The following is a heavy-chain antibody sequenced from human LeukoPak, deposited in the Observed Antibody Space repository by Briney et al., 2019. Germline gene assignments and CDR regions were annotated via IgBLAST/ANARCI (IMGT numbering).Heavy chain of an antibody. D-gene: IGHD4-17*01. J-gene: IGHJ4*02. CDR1: GVTFSDYS. V-gene: IGHV3-69-1*02. CDR2: TSSSGSI. Sequence: GGSLRLSCAASGVTFSDYSPSWVRQAPGKGPEWVGYTSSSGSIHYADSVKGRFTISRDNAKNSLYLQMNSLRVEDTAVYYCTRGAYGDNSRYGYWGQGTLVTVSS. CDR3: TRGAYGDNSRYGY.